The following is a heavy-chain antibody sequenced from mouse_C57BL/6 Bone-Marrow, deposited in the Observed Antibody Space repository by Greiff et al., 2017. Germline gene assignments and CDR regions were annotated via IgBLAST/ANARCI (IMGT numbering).Heavy chain of an antibody. J-gene: IGHJ1*03. CDR3: ARVGLSYFYWYVDV. D-gene: IGHD1-1*01. Sequence: EVQLVESGPELVKPGASVKMSCKASGYTFTDYNMHWVKQSHGKSLEWIGYINPNNGGTSYNQKFKGKATLTVNKSSSTTYMELRCLTSEDSAVYYCARVGLSYFYWYVDVWGRGTTVTVSS. CDR2: INPNNGGT. CDR1: GYTFTDYN. V-gene: IGHV1-22*01.